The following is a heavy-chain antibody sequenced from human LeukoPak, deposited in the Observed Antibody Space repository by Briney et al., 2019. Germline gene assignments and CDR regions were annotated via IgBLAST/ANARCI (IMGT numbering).Heavy chain of an antibody. CDR1: GFTFSSYS. CDR3: ARDTANYCSSTSCYGTDFDY. J-gene: IGHJ4*02. D-gene: IGHD2-2*01. V-gene: IGHV3-48*01. Sequence: GGSLRLSCAASGFTFSSYSMNWVRQAPGKGLEWVSYISSSSSTIYYADSVKGRFTISRDNAKNSLYLQMNSLRAEDTAVYYCARDTANYCSSTSCYGTDFDYWGQGTLVTVSS. CDR2: ISSSSSTI.